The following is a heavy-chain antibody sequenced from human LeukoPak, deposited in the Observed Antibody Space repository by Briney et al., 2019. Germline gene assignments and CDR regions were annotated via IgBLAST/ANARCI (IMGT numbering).Heavy chain of an antibody. CDR3: ARAILVVYDAFDI. J-gene: IGHJ3*02. V-gene: IGHV3-7*01. CDR1: GFTFSGYW. CDR2: IKQDGSEK. Sequence: GGSLRLSCAASGFTFSGYWMTWVRQAPGKGLEWVANIKQDGSEKYYVDSVKGRFTISRDNAKNSLYLQMNSLRAEDTAVYYCARAILVVYDAFDIWGQGTMVTVSS. D-gene: IGHD2-21*01.